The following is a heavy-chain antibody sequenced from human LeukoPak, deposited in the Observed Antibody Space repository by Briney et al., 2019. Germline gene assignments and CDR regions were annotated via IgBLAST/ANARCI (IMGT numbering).Heavy chain of an antibody. D-gene: IGHD6-13*01. V-gene: IGHV3-15*01. CDR3: TTVSIVVAGKNYFDY. CDR1: GFTFSNAW. Sequence: GGSLRLSCAASGFTFSNAWMSWVRQAPGKGLEWLGRIKSKTDGGTTDYAAPVKGRFTISRDDSKNTVYLQMNSLKTEDTAVYYCTTVSIVVAGKNYFDYWGQGTLVTVSS. CDR2: IKSKTDGGTT. J-gene: IGHJ4*02.